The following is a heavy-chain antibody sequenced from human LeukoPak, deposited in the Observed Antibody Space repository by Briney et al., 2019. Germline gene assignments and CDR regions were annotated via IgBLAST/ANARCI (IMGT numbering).Heavy chain of an antibody. D-gene: IGHD2-2*01. CDR1: DGSISSCY. Sequence: SETLSLTCSVSDGSISSCYWSWIRQPPGKGLEWIGEINHSGSTNYNPSLKSRVTISVDTSKNQFSLKLSSVTAADTAVYYCASFSTLGDYWGQGTLVTVSS. V-gene: IGHV4-34*01. J-gene: IGHJ4*02. CDR3: ASFSTLGDY. CDR2: INHSGST.